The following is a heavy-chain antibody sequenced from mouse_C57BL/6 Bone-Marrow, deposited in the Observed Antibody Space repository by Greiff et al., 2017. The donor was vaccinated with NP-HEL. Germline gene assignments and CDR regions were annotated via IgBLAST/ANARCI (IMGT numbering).Heavy chain of an antibody. CDR3: ARHKGSCEYWYFDV. V-gene: IGHV5-2*01. CDR1: EYEFPSYD. CDR2: INSGGGST. J-gene: IGHJ1*03. D-gene: IGHD2-12*01. Sequence: EVQRVESGGGLVQPGESLKLSCESNEYEFPSYDMSWVRKTPEKRLELVAAINSGGGSTYYPDTLERRFIISRDNTKKTLYLQMSSLRSEDTALYYCARHKGSCEYWYFDVWGTGTTVTVSS.